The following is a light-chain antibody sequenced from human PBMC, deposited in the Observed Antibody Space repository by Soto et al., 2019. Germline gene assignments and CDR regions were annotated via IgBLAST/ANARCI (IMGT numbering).Light chain of an antibody. CDR1: QSVSGSY. Sequence: ELVLTQSPGTLSLSPGDSATLSCRASQSVSGSYLAWYQQKPGQAPRLPIYGASSRATGIPDRLSGSGSGTDFTLTISRLEPEDFAVYYCQQYGSSPVTCGQGTKVDIK. CDR3: QQYGSSPVT. V-gene: IGKV3-20*01. CDR2: GAS. J-gene: IGKJ1*01.